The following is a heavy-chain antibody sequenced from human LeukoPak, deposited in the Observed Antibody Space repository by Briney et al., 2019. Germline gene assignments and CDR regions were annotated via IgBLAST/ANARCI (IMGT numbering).Heavy chain of an antibody. CDR3: ARWPIVVVPAAFDY. J-gene: IGHJ4*02. CDR1: GGSISSGDYY. Sequence: SQTLSLTCTVSGGSISSGDYYWSWIRQPPGKGLEWIGYIYYSGSTYYNPSLKSRVTISVDTSKNQFSLKLSSVTAADTAVYYCARWPIVVVPAAFDYWGQGTLVTVSS. D-gene: IGHD2-2*01. V-gene: IGHV4-30-4*01. CDR2: IYYSGST.